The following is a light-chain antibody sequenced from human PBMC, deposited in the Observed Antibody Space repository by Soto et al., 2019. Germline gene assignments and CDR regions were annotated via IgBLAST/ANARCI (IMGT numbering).Light chain of an antibody. J-gene: IGLJ1*01. CDR3: CSYAGSSPYV. Sequence: QSALTQPASVSGSPGQSITISCTGTSSDVGTYNLVSWYQHHPGKAPKLMIYEGSKRPSGVSNRFSGSKSGNTASLTISGLQAGDEADYYCCSYAGSSPYVFGTGTKLPAL. CDR2: EGS. V-gene: IGLV2-23*01. CDR1: SSDVGTYNL.